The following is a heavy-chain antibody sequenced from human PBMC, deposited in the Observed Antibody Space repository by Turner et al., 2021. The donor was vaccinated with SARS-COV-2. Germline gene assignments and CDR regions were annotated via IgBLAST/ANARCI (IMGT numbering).Heavy chain of an antibody. CDR1: GFTVSSNY. CDR3: ARGYSSGWYQRGAFDI. D-gene: IGHD6-19*01. V-gene: IGHV3-53*01. J-gene: IGHJ3*02. Sequence: EVQLVESGVGLIQPGGSLSLSCAASGFTVSSNYMSWVRQAPGKGLEWFSVIYSGDSTYYADSVKGRFTISRDNSKNTLYLQMNSLRAEDTAVYYCARGYSSGWYQRGAFDIWGQGTMVTVSS. CDR2: IYSGDST.